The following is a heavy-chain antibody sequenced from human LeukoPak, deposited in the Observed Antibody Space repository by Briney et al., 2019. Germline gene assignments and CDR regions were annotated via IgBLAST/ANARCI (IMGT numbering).Heavy chain of an antibody. J-gene: IGHJ5*02. CDR1: GGSISSSSYY. CDR2: IYYSGST. Sequence: SETLSLTCTVSGGSISSSSYYWGWIRQPPGKGLEWIGSIYYSGSTYYNPSLKSRVTISVDTSKNQFSLKLSSVTAADTAVYYCARDIQGAALWGNWFDPWGQGTLVTVSS. CDR3: ARDIQGAALWGNWFDP. D-gene: IGHD3-16*01. V-gene: IGHV4-39*02.